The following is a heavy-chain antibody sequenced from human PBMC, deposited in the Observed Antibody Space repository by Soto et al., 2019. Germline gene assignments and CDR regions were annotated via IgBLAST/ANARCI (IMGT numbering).Heavy chain of an antibody. CDR3: ARGIAEWNYSSSWYYYYGMDV. CDR1: GYTFTSYD. V-gene: IGHV1-8*01. D-gene: IGHD6-13*01. J-gene: IGHJ6*02. Sequence: ASVKVSCKASGYTFTSYDINWVRQATGQGLEWMGWMNPNSGNTGYAQKFQGRVTMTRNTSISTAYMELSSLRSEDTAVYYCARGIAEWNYSSSWYYYYGMDVWGQGTTVTVSS. CDR2: MNPNSGNT.